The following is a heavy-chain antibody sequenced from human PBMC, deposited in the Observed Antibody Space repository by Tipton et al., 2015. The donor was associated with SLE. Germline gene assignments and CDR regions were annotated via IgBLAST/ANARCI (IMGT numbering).Heavy chain of an antibody. CDR2: ISSSSSYI. J-gene: IGHJ6*02. Sequence: SLRLSCAASGFTFSSYAMHWVRQAPGKGLEWVSSISSSSSYIYYADSVKGRFTISRDNAKNSLYLQMNSLRAEDTAVYYCAREDTYYDILTGSIDYYYYGMDVWGQGTTVTVSS. D-gene: IGHD3-9*01. CDR1: GFTFSSYA. CDR3: AREDTYYDILTGSIDYYYYGMDV. V-gene: IGHV3-21*01.